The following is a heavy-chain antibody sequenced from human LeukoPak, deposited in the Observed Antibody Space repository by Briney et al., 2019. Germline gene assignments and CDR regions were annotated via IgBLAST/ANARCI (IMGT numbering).Heavy chain of an antibody. V-gene: IGHV1-2*02. CDR1: GYTFTDYF. J-gene: IGHJ4*02. D-gene: IGHD4-17*01. CDR2: TSPKSGDR. Sequence: ASVKVSCKISGYTFTDYFIHWVRQAPGQGLEWMGWTSPKSGDRKCTQKFQGRVTMTRDTSISTVYMELDRLTFDDTAVYFCARDNYGTLDYWGQGSLVTVSS. CDR3: ARDNYGTLDY.